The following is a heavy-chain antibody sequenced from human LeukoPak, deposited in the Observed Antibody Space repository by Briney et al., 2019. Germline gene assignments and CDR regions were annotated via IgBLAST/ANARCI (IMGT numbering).Heavy chain of an antibody. D-gene: IGHD2-21*02. V-gene: IGHV4-38-2*01. CDR3: AKLKNDFSHYYYYYMDV. Sequence: PSETLSLTCAVSGYSISSGHYWGWIRQPPGKGLEWIGSTYHSGTAYYNPSLKSRVTISVDTSKNQFSLNLSSVTAADTAVYYCAKLKNDFSHYYYYYMDVWGKGTTVTVPS. CDR2: TYHSGTA. CDR1: GYSISSGHY. J-gene: IGHJ6*03.